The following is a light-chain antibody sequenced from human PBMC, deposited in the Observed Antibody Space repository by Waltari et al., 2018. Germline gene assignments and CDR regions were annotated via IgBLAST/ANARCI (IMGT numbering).Light chain of an antibody. J-gene: IGLJ3*02. CDR3: QSYDTSLSVV. CDR2: GST. CDR1: GSNIGAGYD. Sequence: QSVLTQPPSVSGAPGQRVTISCTGSGSNIGAGYDVHWYQQFPRAAPKLLLYGSTGRPLGVPDRCLGSTSGTSASLAITGLQTEDEADYYCQSYDTSLSVVFGGGTKLTVL. V-gene: IGLV1-40*01.